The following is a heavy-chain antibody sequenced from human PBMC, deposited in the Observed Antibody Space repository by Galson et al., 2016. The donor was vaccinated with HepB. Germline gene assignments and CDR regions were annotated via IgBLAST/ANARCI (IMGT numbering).Heavy chain of an antibody. D-gene: IGHD5-12*01. CDR3: ASGAGDTGCVLCY. CDR2: ISSTGDT. Sequence: PLSLTCTISGTSFRSGTYFWTWIRKPAGKALEWIGQISSTGDTKYNPSLNSRVSMSVDTSRNQFTLKLSSVTAADTAMYFCASGAGDTGCVLCYWGQGTLVTVSS. V-gene: IGHV4-61*09. J-gene: IGHJ4*02. CDR1: GTSFRSGTYF.